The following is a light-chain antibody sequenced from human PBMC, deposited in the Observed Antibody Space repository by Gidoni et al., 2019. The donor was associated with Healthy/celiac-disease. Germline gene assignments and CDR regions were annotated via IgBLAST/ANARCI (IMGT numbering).Light chain of an antibody. V-gene: IGKV1-39*01. Sequence: IPITHSPSSLSASVGARVTITCRETQIISSYLNWYQKKPGKAPKLLIYAASSLQSGGPSRFSGSGAGTDFTLTISSVQTEEFAKYNCEQSYSTHPYTFGQGTKLEIK. CDR1: QIISSY. CDR3: EQSYSTHPYT. CDR2: AAS. J-gene: IGKJ2*01.